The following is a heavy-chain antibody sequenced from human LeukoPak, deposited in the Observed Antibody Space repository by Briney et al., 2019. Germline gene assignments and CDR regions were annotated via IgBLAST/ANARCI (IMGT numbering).Heavy chain of an antibody. Sequence: GASVKVSCKASGYTFTSYDINWVRQATGQGLEWMGWMNPNSGNTGYAQKFQGRVTITRNTSISTAYMELSSLRSEDTAVYYCARGLGGYESYDYVWGSYRYTRDNWFDPWGQGTLVTVSS. CDR3: ARGLGGYESYDYVWGSYRYTRDNWFDP. CDR2: MNPNSGNT. J-gene: IGHJ5*02. D-gene: IGHD3-16*02. CDR1: GYTFTSYD. V-gene: IGHV1-8*03.